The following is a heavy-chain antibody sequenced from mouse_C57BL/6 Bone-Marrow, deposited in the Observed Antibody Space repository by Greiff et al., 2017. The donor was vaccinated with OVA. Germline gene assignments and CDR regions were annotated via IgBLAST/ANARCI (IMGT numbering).Heavy chain of an antibody. D-gene: IGHD1-1*01. CDR3: ARQSYGSSYKYYAMDY. Sequence: EVKLVESGGGLVKPGGSLKLSCAASGFTFSDYGMHWVRQAPEKGLEWVAYISSGSSTIYYADTVKGRFTISRDNAKNTLFLQMTSLRSEDTAMYYCARQSYGSSYKYYAMDYWGQGTSVTVSS. CDR1: GFTFSDYG. V-gene: IGHV5-17*01. J-gene: IGHJ4*01. CDR2: ISSGSSTI.